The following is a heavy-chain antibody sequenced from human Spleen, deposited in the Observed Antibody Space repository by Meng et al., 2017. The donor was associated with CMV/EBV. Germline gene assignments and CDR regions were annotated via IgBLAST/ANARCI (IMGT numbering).Heavy chain of an antibody. CDR2: IYHSGST. CDR1: GGSISSGYY. Sequence: GSLRLSCTVSGGSISSGYYWGWIRQPPGKGLEWIGSIYHSGSTYYNPSLKSRVTISVDTSKNQFSLKLSSVTAADTAVYYCAREVSVGDYDILTGSYYFDYWGQGTLVTVSS. V-gene: IGHV4-38-2*02. CDR3: AREVSVGDYDILTGSYYFDY. D-gene: IGHD3-9*01. J-gene: IGHJ4*02.